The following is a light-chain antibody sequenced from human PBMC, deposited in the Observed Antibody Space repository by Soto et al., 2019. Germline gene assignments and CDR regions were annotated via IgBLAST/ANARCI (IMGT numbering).Light chain of an antibody. Sequence: DIQMTQSPSSLSASVGDRVTITCRASQSISSYLNWYQQKPGKAPKLLIYAASSLQSGVPSRFSGSGSGTDFTLTISSLQPEDFAPYYCQQSYSTPVTFGGGTKVEIK. CDR3: QQSYSTPVT. J-gene: IGKJ4*01. CDR1: QSISSY. CDR2: AAS. V-gene: IGKV1-39*01.